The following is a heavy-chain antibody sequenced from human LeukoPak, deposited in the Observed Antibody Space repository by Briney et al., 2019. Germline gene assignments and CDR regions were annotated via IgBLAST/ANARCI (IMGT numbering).Heavy chain of an antibody. CDR3: AKDGSTYYDRSGYYPFHY. V-gene: IGHV3-23*01. CDR2: ISGIDSGA. J-gene: IGHJ4*02. D-gene: IGHD3-22*01. CDR1: GFTFSSNA. Sequence: GGSLRLSCVASGFTFSSNAMSWVRQAPGKGLEWVGTISGIDSGAYYADSVKGRFTISRDNSKNTLYLHMNSLRAEDTAVYYCAKDGSTYYDRSGYYPFHYWGQGALVTVSS.